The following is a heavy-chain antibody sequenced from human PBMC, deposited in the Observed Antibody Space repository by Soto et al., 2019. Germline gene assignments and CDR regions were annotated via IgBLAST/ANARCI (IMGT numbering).Heavy chain of an antibody. CDR3: ARAHNWNDAYFDY. J-gene: IGHJ4*02. CDR1: GFTFSSYS. V-gene: IGHV3-21*04. Sequence: GGSLRLSCAASGFTFSSYSMNWVRQAPGKGLEWVSSISSSSSYIYYADSVEGRFTISRDNSMNTVYLQMNSLRAEDTAVYYCARAHNWNDAYFDYWGQGTLVTVSS. D-gene: IGHD1-1*01. CDR2: ISSSSSYI.